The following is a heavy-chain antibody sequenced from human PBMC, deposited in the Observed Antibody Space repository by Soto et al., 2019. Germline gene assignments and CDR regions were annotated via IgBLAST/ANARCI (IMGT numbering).Heavy chain of an antibody. Sequence: QVQLQESGPGLVEPSGTLSLTCAVSLVSISSGNWWSWVRQPPGRGLGYIGEISHSGTTNYNPSLRSRLTLSLDESKNQFSLKLTSVTAADTAVDYCATKNVPTPGNYWGQGTLVIVSS. V-gene: IGHV4-4*02. D-gene: IGHD2-2*01. CDR1: LVSISSGNW. J-gene: IGHJ4*02. CDR2: ISHSGTT. CDR3: ATKNVPTPGNY.